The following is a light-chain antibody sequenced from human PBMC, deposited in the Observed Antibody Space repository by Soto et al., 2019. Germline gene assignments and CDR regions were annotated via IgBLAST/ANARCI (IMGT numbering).Light chain of an antibody. CDR2: DAS. CDR3: QQSYNSPFN. CDR1: QNIVNY. V-gene: IGKV1-39*01. Sequence: DVQLTQSPSTLSASVGDRVAITCQASQNIVNYLNWFQHRPGKAPQLLISDASHLEPGVPSRFSGQRSGTDFTLTIDSLQPEDFATYYCQQSYNSPFNFGPGTKVDMK. J-gene: IGKJ3*01.